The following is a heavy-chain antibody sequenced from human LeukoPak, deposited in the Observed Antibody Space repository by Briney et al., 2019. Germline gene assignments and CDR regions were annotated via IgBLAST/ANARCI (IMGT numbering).Heavy chain of an antibody. Sequence: SETLSLTCTVSGGSISPYYWSWIRQPPGKGLEWIAYIYHNGVTVYDPSLKSRLTVSLDTSMSQFSLKMTSVTAADTAVYYCAGHANDYGSGSYPFDYWGQGTLVTVSS. V-gene: IGHV4-59*08. J-gene: IGHJ4*02. CDR2: IYHNGVT. CDR1: GGSISPYY. CDR3: AGHANDYGSGSYPFDY. D-gene: IGHD3-10*01.